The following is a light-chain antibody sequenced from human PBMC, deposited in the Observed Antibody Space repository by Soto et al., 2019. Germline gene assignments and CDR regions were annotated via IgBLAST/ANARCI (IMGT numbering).Light chain of an antibody. V-gene: IGKV1-39*01. CDR2: AAS. Sequence: DIHMTQSPSSLSASVGDRVTISCRASQTISSYFNWYQQKPGKAPRLLIYAASSSQSGVPSRFSGSGSGTNFTLTITSLQPEDCATYYCQQSYSIPRTFGGGTKVDIK. CDR3: QQSYSIPRT. CDR1: QTISSY. J-gene: IGKJ4*01.